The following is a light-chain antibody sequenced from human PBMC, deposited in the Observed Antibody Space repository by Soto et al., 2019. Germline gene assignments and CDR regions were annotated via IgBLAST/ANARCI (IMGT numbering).Light chain of an antibody. CDR2: FAS. CDR1: ETIDTY. CDR3: QQSYNTPIT. Sequence: DIQMTQSPSSLSASVGDRVTITCRASETIDTYLNWYQQKPGKAPRLLIYFASSLQSGVPVRFSGSGSGTEFTLTISSLQREDFATYYCQQSYNTPITFGQGTRLEIK. V-gene: IGKV1-39*01. J-gene: IGKJ5*01.